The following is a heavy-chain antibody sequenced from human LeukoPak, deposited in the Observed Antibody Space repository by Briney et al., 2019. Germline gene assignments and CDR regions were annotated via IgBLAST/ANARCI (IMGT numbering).Heavy chain of an antibody. J-gene: IGHJ5*01. CDR2: ISAAGDST. Sequence: GGSLRLSCGASGFSFSSYAMSWVRQAPGKGPEWVSAISAAGDSTFYADSVKGRLTISRDNSKSTLDLQMNSLRAEDTAVYYCAKGWPIAGDIEDWFESWGQGTLVTVSS. D-gene: IGHD6-13*01. V-gene: IGHV3-23*01. CDR3: AKGWPIAGDIEDWFES. CDR1: GFSFSSYA.